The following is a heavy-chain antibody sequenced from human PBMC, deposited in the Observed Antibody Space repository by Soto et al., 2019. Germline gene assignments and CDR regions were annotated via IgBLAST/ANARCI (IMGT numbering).Heavy chain of an antibody. D-gene: IGHD6-25*01. V-gene: IGHV1-3*01. J-gene: IGHJ5*02. CDR2: INAGDGNT. Sequence: QVHLVQSGADVKKPGASVHVSCKASRYTFTNYVIHWLRLAPGERLEWMGWINAGDGNTRYSQKFQDRVTITMDKYSGTVYMKLTSLTSEDTAVYYGKRGGPAARLGFDNWGQGTLVTASS. CDR1: RYTFTNYV. CDR3: KRGGPAARLGFDN.